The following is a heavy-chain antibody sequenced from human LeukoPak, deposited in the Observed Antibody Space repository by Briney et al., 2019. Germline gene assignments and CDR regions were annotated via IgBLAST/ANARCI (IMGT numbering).Heavy chain of an antibody. CDR1: GFTFSSYA. Sequence: GGSLRLSCAASGFTFSSYAMTWVRQAPGKGLEWVSVIYSGGSTYYADSVKGRFTISRHNSKNTLYLQMNSPRAEDTAVYYCARAYKSSTYNWFDPWGQGTLVTVSS. D-gene: IGHD1-14*01. CDR3: ARAYKSSTYNWFDP. V-gene: IGHV3-53*04. J-gene: IGHJ5*02. CDR2: IYSGGST.